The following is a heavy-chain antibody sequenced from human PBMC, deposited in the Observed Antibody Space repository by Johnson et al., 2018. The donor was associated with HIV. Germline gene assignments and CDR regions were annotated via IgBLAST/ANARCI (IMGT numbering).Heavy chain of an antibody. J-gene: IGHJ3*02. CDR2: LSGSGVT. V-gene: IGHV3-23*04. D-gene: IGHD1-26*01. Sequence: VQLVESGGGLVPSWGSLRLSCAASGFTFNIYTLSWVRQAPGKGLEWVSALSGSGVTDYAGSVKGGFIIYRDNSTNTLYLQMNSLRVEDTAVYYCAKGPWDLPHAFDIWGQGTMVTVS. CDR3: AKGPWDLPHAFDI. CDR1: GFTFNIYT.